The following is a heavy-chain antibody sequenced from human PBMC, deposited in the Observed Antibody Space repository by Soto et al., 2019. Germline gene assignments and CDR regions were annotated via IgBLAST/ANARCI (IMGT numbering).Heavy chain of an antibody. J-gene: IGHJ6*02. V-gene: IGHV1-24*01. CDR3: ATGVGHYDILTGYYVRGMDV. Sequence: QVQLVQSGAEVKKPGASVKVSCKVSGYTLTELSMHWVRQAPGKGLGWMGGFDPEDGETIYAQKFQGRVTMTEDTSTDTAYMELSSLRSEDTAVYYCATGVGHYDILTGYYVRGMDVWGQGTTVTVSS. CDR1: GYTLTELS. D-gene: IGHD3-9*01. CDR2: FDPEDGET.